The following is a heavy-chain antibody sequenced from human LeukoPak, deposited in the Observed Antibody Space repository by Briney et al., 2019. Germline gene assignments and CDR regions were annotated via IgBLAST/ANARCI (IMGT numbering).Heavy chain of an antibody. V-gene: IGHV4-34*01. Sequence: PSETLSLTCAVYGGSFSGYYWSWIRQPPGKGLEWIGEINHSGSTNYNPSLKSRVTISVDTSKNQFSLKLSSVTAADTAVYYCARGRNGSRGVDYWGQGTLVTVSS. CDR1: GGSFSGYY. CDR3: ARGRNGSRGVDY. D-gene: IGHD1-1*01. CDR2: INHSGST. J-gene: IGHJ4*02.